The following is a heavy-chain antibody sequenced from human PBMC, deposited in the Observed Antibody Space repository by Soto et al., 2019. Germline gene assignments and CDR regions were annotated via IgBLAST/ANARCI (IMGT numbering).Heavy chain of an antibody. D-gene: IGHD3-22*01. V-gene: IGHV1-69*13. CDR1: GGTFSSYA. CDR3: ARSWGTQDSSGYSRFLDY. J-gene: IGHJ4*02. Sequence: GASVKVSCKASGGTFSSYAISWVRQAPGQGLEWMGGIIPIFGTANYAQKFQGRVTITADESTSTAYMELSSLRSEDTAVYYCARSWGTQDSSGYSRFLDYWGQGTLVTVSS. CDR2: IIPIFGTA.